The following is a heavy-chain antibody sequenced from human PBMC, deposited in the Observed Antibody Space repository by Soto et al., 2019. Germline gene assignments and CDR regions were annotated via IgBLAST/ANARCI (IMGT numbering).Heavy chain of an antibody. Sequence: ASVKVSCKVSGYTLTELSMHWVRQAPGKGLEWMGGFDPEDGETIYAQKFQGRVTMTEDTSTDTAYMELSSLRSEDTAVYYCATDSCSSTSCYTRGYYYYGMDVWGQGTTVTVSS. CDR3: ATDSCSSTSCYTRGYYYYGMDV. J-gene: IGHJ6*02. D-gene: IGHD2-2*02. CDR1: GYTLTELS. CDR2: FDPEDGET. V-gene: IGHV1-24*01.